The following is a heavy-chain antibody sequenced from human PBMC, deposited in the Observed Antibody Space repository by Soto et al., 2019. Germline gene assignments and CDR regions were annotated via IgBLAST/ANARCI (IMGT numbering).Heavy chain of an antibody. CDR3: AKVIVVIAAAGDYFDY. V-gene: IGHV3-23*01. CDR2: MSGSGDRT. CDR1: GFTFSNYA. Sequence: EVQLSESGGGLVQPGGSLRLSCEASGFTFSNYAMTWVRQAPGKGLEWVSVMSGSGDRTYDADSMKGRIIVSRDNSKNTLYLQMNSLRAEDTAVYYCAKVIVVIAAAGDYFDYWGQGILVTVSS. J-gene: IGHJ4*02. D-gene: IGHD2-15*01.